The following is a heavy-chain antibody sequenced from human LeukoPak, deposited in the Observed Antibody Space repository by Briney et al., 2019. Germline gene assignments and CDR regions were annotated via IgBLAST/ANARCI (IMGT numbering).Heavy chain of an antibody. J-gene: IGHJ6*03. CDR2: INHSGST. D-gene: IGHD3-10*01. V-gene: IGHV4-34*01. Sequence: SETLSLTCAVYGGSFSGYYWSWIRQPPGKGLEWIGEINHSGSTNYNPSLKSRVTISVDTSKNQFSLKLSSVTAADTAVYYCARLTKNDSGSFRFGKKKRGYMDVWGKGTTVTVSS. CDR3: ARLTKNDSGSFRFGKKKRGYMDV. CDR1: GGSFSGYY.